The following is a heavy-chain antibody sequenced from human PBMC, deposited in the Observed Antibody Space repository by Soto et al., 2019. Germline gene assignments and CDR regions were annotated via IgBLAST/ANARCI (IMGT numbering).Heavy chain of an antibody. J-gene: IGHJ4*02. V-gene: IGHV2-5*02. CDR2: IYWDDDE. CDR1: GFSLTTAGVG. CDR3: AHSRNLITEDAQVGDFDY. D-gene: IGHD3-10*01. Sequence: QINLKESGPTLVKPTQTLTLTCSFSGFSLTTAGVGVGWVRQSPGEALEWLALIYWDDDERYSPSLKTRLTTTKDTSKKQVVLKMTNMAPVDTATYYCAHSRNLITEDAQVGDFDYWGQGTLVTVSS.